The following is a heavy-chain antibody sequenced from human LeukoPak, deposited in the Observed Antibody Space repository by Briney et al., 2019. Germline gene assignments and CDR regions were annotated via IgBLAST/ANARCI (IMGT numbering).Heavy chain of an antibody. V-gene: IGHV6-1*01. CDR3: ARERPELPYYYYYYMDV. Sequence: PSQTLSLTCAISGDSVSSNSAAWNWIRQSPSRGLEGLGRTYYRSKWYNDYAVSVKSRITINPDTSKNQFSLQLNSVTPEDTAVYYCARERPELPYYYYYYMDVWGKGTTVTVSS. CDR2: TYYRSKWYN. CDR1: GDSVSSNSAA. J-gene: IGHJ6*03. D-gene: IGHD1-14*01.